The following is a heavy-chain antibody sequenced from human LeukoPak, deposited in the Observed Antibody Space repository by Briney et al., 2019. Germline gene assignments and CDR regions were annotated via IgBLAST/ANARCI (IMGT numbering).Heavy chain of an antibody. CDR2: INPNSGGT. CDR3: ARDRSYCTNGVCYYYYYYYYMDV. J-gene: IGHJ6*03. Sequence: GASVKVSCKASGYTFTGYYMHWVRQAPGQGLEWMGWINPNSGGTNYAQKFQGRVTMTRDTSISTAYMELSRLRSDDTAVYYCARDRSYCTNGVCYYYYYYYYMDVWGKGTTVTISS. D-gene: IGHD2-8*01. CDR1: GYTFTGYY. V-gene: IGHV1-2*02.